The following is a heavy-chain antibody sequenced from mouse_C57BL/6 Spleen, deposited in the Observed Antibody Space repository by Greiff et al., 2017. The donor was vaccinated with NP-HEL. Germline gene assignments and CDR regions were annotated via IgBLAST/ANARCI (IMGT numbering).Heavy chain of an antibody. D-gene: IGHD1-1*01. CDR2: ISSGSSTI. CDR1: GFTFSDYG. Sequence: EVQGVESGGGLVKPGGSLKLSCAASGFTFSDYGMHWVRQAPEKGLEWVAYISSGSSTIYYADTVKGRFTISRDNAKNTLFLQMTSLRSEDTAMYYCARTWATVVAPTSYYAMDYWGQGTSVTVSS. V-gene: IGHV5-17*01. J-gene: IGHJ4*01. CDR3: ARTWATVVAPTSYYAMDY.